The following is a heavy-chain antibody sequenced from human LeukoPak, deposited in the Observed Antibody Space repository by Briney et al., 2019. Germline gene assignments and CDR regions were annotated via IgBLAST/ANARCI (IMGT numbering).Heavy chain of an antibody. CDR1: GGSISSGSYY. CDR2: IYSSGST. Sequence: SETLSLTCTVSGGSISSGSYYWTWIRQPAGKELEWIGRIYSSGSTNYNPSLKSRVTISVDTSKNQFSLKLRSVTAADTAVYYCARLYGNYQNYFDYWGQGTLVTVSS. V-gene: IGHV4-61*02. D-gene: IGHD1-7*01. CDR3: ARLYGNYQNYFDY. J-gene: IGHJ4*02.